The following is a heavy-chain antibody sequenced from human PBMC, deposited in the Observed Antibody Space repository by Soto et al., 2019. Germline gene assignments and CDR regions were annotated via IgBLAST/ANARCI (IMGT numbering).Heavy chain of an antibody. Sequence: GESLKISCKGSGYSFTSYWIGWVRQMPGKGLEWMGIIYPGDSDTRYSPSFQGQVTISADKSISTAYLQWSSLKASDTAMYYCARTMVRGVIYYYYGMDVWGQGTTVTSP. V-gene: IGHV5-51*01. J-gene: IGHJ6*02. CDR1: GYSFTSYW. CDR2: IYPGDSDT. D-gene: IGHD3-10*01. CDR3: ARTMVRGVIYYYYGMDV.